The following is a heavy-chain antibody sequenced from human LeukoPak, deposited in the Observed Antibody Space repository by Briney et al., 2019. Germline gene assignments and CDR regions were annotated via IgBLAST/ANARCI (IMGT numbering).Heavy chain of an antibody. CDR1: GFTFGTYW. V-gene: IGHV3-21*01. D-gene: IGHD1-26*01. J-gene: IGHJ4*02. CDR3: ARRGYHDYSGFDY. CDR2: ISGSSSDI. Sequence: PGGSLRLSCGASGFTFGTYWMHWVRQAPGKGLEWVSSISGSSSDIYYADSVKGRFSISRDNAKNSLYLQMKSLRAEDTAVYYCARRGYHDYSGFDYWGQGTLVTVSS.